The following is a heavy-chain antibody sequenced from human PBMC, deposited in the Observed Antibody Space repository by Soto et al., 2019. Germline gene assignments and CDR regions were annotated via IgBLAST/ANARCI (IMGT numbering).Heavy chain of an antibody. CDR3: AKEGLYKTLDY. J-gene: IGHJ4*02. CDR2: ISYDGNNK. CDR1: GFTFKSYG. Sequence: GGSLRLSSAASGFTFKSYGMHWVRQAPGKGLEWVAVISYDGNNKYYADSVKGRFTISRDIPKNTLYLQLNSLRAEDTAVYYCAKEGLYKTLDYWGQGTLVTVSS. D-gene: IGHD1-1*01. V-gene: IGHV3-30*18.